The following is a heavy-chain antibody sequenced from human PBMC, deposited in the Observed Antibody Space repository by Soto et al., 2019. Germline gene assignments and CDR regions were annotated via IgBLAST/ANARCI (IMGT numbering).Heavy chain of an antibody. CDR3: ATTMRLLETEYYFDY. J-gene: IGHJ4*02. D-gene: IGHD6-25*01. CDR2: ISSSSSSTI. Sequence: GGSLRLSCAASGFTFSSYSMNWVRQAPGKGLEWVSYISSSSSSTIYYADSVKGRFTISRDNAKNSLYLQMNSLRDEDTAVYYCATTMRLLETEYYFDYWGQGTLVTVSS. V-gene: IGHV3-48*02. CDR1: GFTFSSYS.